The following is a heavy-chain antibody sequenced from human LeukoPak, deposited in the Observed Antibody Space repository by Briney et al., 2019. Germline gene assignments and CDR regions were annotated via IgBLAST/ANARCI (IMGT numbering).Heavy chain of an antibody. J-gene: IGHJ4*02. CDR2: ISSSSSYI. CDR3: AREGAAAAPY. Sequence: GGSLRLSCAASGFTFSSYSMNWVRQAPGKGLEWVSAISSSSSYIYYADSVRGRFTISRDNARNSLYLQMNSLRAEDTAMYYCAREGAAAAPYWGQGTLVTVSS. CDR1: GFTFSSYS. V-gene: IGHV3-21*01. D-gene: IGHD6-13*01.